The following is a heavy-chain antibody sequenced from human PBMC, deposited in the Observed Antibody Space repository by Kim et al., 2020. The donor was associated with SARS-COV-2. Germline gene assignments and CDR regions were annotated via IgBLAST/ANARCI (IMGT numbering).Heavy chain of an antibody. V-gene: IGHV4-59*01. CDR1: GGSISSYY. CDR2: IYYSGST. Sequence: SETLSLTCTVSGGSISSYYWSWIRQPPGKGLEWIAYIYYSGSTNYNPSLKSRVTISLDTSKNQFSLKLSSVTAADTAVYYCAREGYYDSSGYYHHDAFGIWGQGTMVTVSS. CDR3: AREGYYDSSGYYHHDAFGI. J-gene: IGHJ3*02. D-gene: IGHD3-22*01.